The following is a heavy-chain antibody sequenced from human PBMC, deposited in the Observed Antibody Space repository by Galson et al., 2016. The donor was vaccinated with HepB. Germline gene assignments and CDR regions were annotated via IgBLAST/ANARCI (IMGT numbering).Heavy chain of an antibody. V-gene: IGHV3-30*18. CDR3: AKEDGGSGSYLEY. D-gene: IGHD3-10*01. CDR1: GFIFSSYG. CDR2: ISKDGRIK. Sequence: SLRLSCAAPGFIFSSYGMHWVRQAPGKGLEWVSVISKDGRIKNYAESEKGRFTISRDNSKNTLYLQMNTLRVEDTAVYYCAKEDGGSGSYLEYWGQGTLVTVSS. J-gene: IGHJ4*02.